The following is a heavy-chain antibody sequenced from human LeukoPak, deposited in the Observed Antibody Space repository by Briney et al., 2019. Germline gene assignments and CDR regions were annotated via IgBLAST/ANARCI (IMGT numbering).Heavy chain of an antibody. D-gene: IGHD3-22*01. V-gene: IGHV1-2*02. CDR2: INPNSGGT. Sequence: GASVKVSCKASGGTFSSYAISWVRQAPGQGLEWMGWINPNSGGTNYAQKFQGRVTMTRDTSISTAYMELSRLRSDDTAVYYCARDTYYYDSTTLGYYYYGMDVWGQGTTVTVSS. J-gene: IGHJ6*02. CDR3: ARDTYYYDSTTLGYYYYGMDV. CDR1: GGTFSSYA.